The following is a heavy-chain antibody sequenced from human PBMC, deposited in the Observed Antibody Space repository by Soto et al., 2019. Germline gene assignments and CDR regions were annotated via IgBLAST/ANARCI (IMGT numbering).Heavy chain of an antibody. V-gene: IGHV3-7*01. D-gene: IGHD3-9*01. CDR1: GFTFSSYW. J-gene: IGHJ4*02. Sequence: PGGSLRLSCAASGFTFSSYWMSWVRQAPGKGLEWVANIKQDGSEKYYVDSVKGRFTISRDNAKNSLYLQMNSLRAEDTAVYYCARDRRRLRYDILTGHLVFDYWGQGSLVIVSS. CDR2: IKQDGSEK. CDR3: ARDRRRLRYDILTGHLVFDY.